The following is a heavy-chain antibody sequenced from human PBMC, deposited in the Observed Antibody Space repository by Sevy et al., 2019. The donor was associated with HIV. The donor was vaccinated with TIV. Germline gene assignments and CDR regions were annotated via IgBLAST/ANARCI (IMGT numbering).Heavy chain of an antibody. D-gene: IGHD3-22*01. CDR3: ARAGITMIVVDNNWLDP. CDR2: ISAYNGNT. V-gene: IGHV1-18*01. J-gene: IGHJ5*02. CDR1: GYTFTSYG. Sequence: ASLKVSCKASGYTFTSYGISWVRQAPGQGLEWMGWISAYNGNTNYAQKLQGRVTMTTDTSTSTAYMELRSLRSDDTAVYYCARAGITMIVVDNNWLDPWGQGTLVTVSS.